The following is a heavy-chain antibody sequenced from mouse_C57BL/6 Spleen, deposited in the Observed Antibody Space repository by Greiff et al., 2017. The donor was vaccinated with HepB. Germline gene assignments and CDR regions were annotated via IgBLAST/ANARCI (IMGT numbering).Heavy chain of an antibody. D-gene: IGHD2-5*01. CDR1: GYAFSSSW. Sequence: QVHVKQSGPELVKPGASVKISCKASGYAFSSSWMNWVKQRPGKGLEWIGRIYPGDGDTNYNGKFKGKATLTADKSSSTAYMQLSSLTSEDSAVYFCANYYSNYAYFDYWGQGTTLTVSS. V-gene: IGHV1-82*01. CDR2: IYPGDGDT. J-gene: IGHJ2*01. CDR3: ANYYSNYAYFDY.